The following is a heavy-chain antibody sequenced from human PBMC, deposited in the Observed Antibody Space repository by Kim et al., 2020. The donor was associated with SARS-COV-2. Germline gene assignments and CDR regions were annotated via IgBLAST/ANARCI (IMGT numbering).Heavy chain of an antibody. CDR2: IKQDGSEK. CDR1: GFTFSSYW. V-gene: IGHV3-7*01. Sequence: GGSLRLSCAASGFTFSSYWMSWVRQAPGKGLEWVANIKQDGSEKYYVDSVKGRFTISRDNAKNSLYLQMNSLRAEDTAVYYCARDSFPISYYDFWSGSHAKYYYYYGMDVWGQGTTVTVSS. J-gene: IGHJ6*02. D-gene: IGHD3-3*01. CDR3: ARDSFPISYYDFWSGSHAKYYYYYGMDV.